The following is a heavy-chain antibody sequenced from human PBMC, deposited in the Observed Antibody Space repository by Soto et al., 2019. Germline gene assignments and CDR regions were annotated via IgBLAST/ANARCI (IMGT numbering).Heavy chain of an antibody. Sequence: GGSLRLSCAASGFTFSSYAMSWVRQAPGKGLEWVSAISGSGGSTYYADSVKGRFTISRDNSKNTLYLQMNSLRAEDTAVYYCAKDLYYYDSSGYWNDAFDSWGQGTMVTVSS. D-gene: IGHD3-22*01. CDR1: GFTFSSYA. CDR3: AKDLYYYDSSGYWNDAFDS. V-gene: IGHV3-23*01. CDR2: ISGSGGST. J-gene: IGHJ3*02.